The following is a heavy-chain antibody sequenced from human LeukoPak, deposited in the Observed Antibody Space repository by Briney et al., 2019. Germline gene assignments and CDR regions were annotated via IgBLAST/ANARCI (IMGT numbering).Heavy chain of an antibody. D-gene: IGHD6-19*01. V-gene: IGHV3-23*01. CDR1: GFMFSSYA. CDR2: ISGSGGRT. J-gene: IGHJ4*02. CDR3: AKDEGWSPVYPQNDY. Sequence: SGGSLRLSCAASGFMFSSYAMNWVRQAPGKGLEWVSGISGSGGRTHYVDSVKGRFTISRDNAKNTLYLQMNSLRAEDTAVYYCAKDEGWSPVYPQNDYWGQGTLVTVSS.